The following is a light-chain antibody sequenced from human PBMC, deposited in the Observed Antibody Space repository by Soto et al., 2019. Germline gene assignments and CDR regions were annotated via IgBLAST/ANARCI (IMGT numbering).Light chain of an antibody. CDR3: QKYGRAPAA. Sequence: DIQVTQSPYSLSASPGDRITITCRASQDIKKFLAWYQQKPGEVPHLLIYAASTLRPGVPSRFSGNASGTDFTLTIGRLQPEDVANYFCQKYGRAPAAFGQGTKV. J-gene: IGKJ1*01. CDR1: QDIKKF. V-gene: IGKV1-27*01. CDR2: AAS.